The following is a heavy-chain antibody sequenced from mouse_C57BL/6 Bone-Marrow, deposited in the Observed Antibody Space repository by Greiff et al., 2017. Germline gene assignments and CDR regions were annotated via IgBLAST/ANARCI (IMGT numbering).Heavy chain of an antibody. CDR1: GYTFTSYW. Sequence: QVQLKQSGAELVKPGASVKLSCKASGYTFTSYWMHWVKQRPGQGLEWIGMIHPNSGSTNYNEKFKSKATLTVDKSSSTAYMQLSSLTSEDSAVYYCARELRRGNFDYWGQGTTLTVSS. J-gene: IGHJ2*01. V-gene: IGHV1-64*01. D-gene: IGHD3-2*02. CDR3: ARELRRGNFDY. CDR2: IHPNSGST.